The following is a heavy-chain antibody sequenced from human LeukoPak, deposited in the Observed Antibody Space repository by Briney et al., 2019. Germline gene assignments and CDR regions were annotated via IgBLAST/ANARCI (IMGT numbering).Heavy chain of an antibody. D-gene: IGHD3-22*01. CDR3: ARENYDSSGYLIDY. Sequence: SETLSLTCTVSGGSISSYYWSWIRQPAGKGLEWIGRIYTSGSTNYNPSLKSRVTMSVDTSKNQFSLKLSSVTAADTAVYYCARENYDSSGYLIDYWGQGTLVTVSP. V-gene: IGHV4-4*07. CDR1: GGSISSYY. J-gene: IGHJ4*02. CDR2: IYTSGST.